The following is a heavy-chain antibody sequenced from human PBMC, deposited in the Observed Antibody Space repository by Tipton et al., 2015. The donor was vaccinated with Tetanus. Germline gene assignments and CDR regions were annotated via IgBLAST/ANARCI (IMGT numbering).Heavy chain of an antibody. D-gene: IGHD3-22*01. Sequence: TLSLTCTVSGGSMNSYYWSWIRQPPGKGLEWIGYIYFTGTTYYNPSLESRLTISIDTSKNQFSLELTSVTAADTAVYYCARDSYYSSRWSFADYWGQGTLVTVSS. CDR3: ARDSYYSSRWSFADY. CDR2: IYFTGTT. V-gene: IGHV4-59*12. CDR1: GGSMNSYY. J-gene: IGHJ4*02.